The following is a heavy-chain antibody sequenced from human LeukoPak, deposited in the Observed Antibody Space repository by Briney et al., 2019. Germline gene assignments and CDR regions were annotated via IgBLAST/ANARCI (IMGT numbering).Heavy chain of an antibody. D-gene: IGHD5-18*01. J-gene: IGHJ4*02. CDR3: ARDLSGVTGYTYGRGIDY. CDR2: MKKDGSEK. CDR1: GFTFSSYW. V-gene: IGHV3-7*01. Sequence: PGGSLRLSCAASGFTFSSYWMSWVRQAPGKGLEWVANMKKDGSEKYYVDSVKGRFTISRGNAKTSLYLQMNSLRAEDTAVYYCARDLSGVTGYTYGRGIDYWGQGTLVTVSS.